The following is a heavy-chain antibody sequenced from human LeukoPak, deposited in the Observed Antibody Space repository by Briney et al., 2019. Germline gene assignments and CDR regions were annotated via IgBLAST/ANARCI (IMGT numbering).Heavy chain of an antibody. CDR3: ARDRDEYYDFWSGYSPTTNWFDP. J-gene: IGHJ5*02. D-gene: IGHD3-3*01. V-gene: IGHV1-2*02. CDR2: INPNSGGT. Sequence: GASVKVSCKASGYTFTGYYMHWVRQAPGQGLEWIGWINPNSGGTNYAQKFQGRVTMTRDTSISTAYMELSRLRSDDTAVYYCARDRDEYYDFWSGYSPTTNWFDPWGQGTLVTVSS. CDR1: GYTFTGYY.